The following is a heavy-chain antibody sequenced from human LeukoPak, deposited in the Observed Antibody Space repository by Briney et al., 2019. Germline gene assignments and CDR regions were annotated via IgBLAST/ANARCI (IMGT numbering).Heavy chain of an antibody. D-gene: IGHD6-19*01. CDR3: ARDLPSPGISVAEDY. J-gene: IGHJ4*02. CDR2: INPDSGGT. V-gene: IGHV1-2*06. CDR1: GYTFTGYY. Sequence: ASVKVSCKASGYTFTGYYMFWLRQAPGQGLEWMGRINPDSGGTNYAQKSQGRVTMTRDTSITTAYMELSSLRSDDTAVYYCARDLPSPGISVAEDYWGQGTLVTVSS.